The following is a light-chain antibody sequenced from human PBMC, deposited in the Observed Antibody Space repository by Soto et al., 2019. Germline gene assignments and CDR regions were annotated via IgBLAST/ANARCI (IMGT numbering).Light chain of an antibody. V-gene: IGLV2-14*03. CDR2: EVS. CDR1: SSDVGAYDY. CDR3: SSYTSSSTRV. Sequence: QSALTQPASVSGSPGQSITISCTGTSSDVGAYDYVSWYQQHPDKAPKLMIYEVSNRPSGVSNRFSGSKSVNTATLPISRFQSDKEVDYYWSSYTSSSTRVFGSGPKVTF. J-gene: IGLJ1*01.